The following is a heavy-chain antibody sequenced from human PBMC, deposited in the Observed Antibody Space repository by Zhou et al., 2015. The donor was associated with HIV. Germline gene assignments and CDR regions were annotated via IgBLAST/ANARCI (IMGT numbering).Heavy chain of an antibody. CDR2: IIPIFGTA. V-gene: IGHV1-69*01. CDR3: ARGTTGTTFSWYFDL. J-gene: IGHJ2*01. Sequence: QVQLVQSGAEVKKPGSSVKVSCKASGGTFSSYAISWVRQAPGQGLEWMGGIIPIFGTANYAQKFQGRVTITADESTSTAYMELSSLRSEDTAVYYCARGTTGTTFSWYFDLWGPWPPWSTVSS. CDR1: GGTFSSYA. D-gene: IGHD1-7*01.